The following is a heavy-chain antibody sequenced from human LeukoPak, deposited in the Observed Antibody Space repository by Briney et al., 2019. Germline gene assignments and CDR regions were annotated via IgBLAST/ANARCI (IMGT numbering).Heavy chain of an antibody. CDR2: IIPILGIA. CDR3: ARVGSSSPDQAFDI. D-gene: IGHD6-6*01. Sequence: GASVKVSCKASGGTFSSYAISWVRQAPGQGLEWMGRIIPILGIANYAQKFQGRVTITADKSTSTAYMELSNLRSEDTAVYYCARVGSSSPDQAFDIWGQGTMVTVSS. V-gene: IGHV1-69*04. J-gene: IGHJ3*02. CDR1: GGTFSSYA.